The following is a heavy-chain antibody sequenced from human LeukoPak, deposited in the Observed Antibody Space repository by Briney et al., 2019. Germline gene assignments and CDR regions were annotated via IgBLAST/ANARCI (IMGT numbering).Heavy chain of an antibody. CDR3: ARLYGLPAAYYFDY. D-gene: IGHD2-2*01. J-gene: IGHJ4*02. CDR2: INHSGST. CDR1: GGSISSYY. Sequence: SETLSLTCTVSGGSISSYYWSWIRQPPGKGLEWIGEINHSGSTNYNPSLKSRVTISVDTSKNQFSLKLSSVTAADTAVYYCARLYGLPAAYYFDYWGQGTLVTVSS. V-gene: IGHV4-34*01.